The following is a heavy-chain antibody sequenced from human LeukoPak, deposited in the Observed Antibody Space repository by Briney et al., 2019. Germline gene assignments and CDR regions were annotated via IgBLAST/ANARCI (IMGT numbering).Heavy chain of an antibody. CDR2: IYYSGST. V-gene: IGHV4-59*01. D-gene: IGHD6-19*01. Sequence: SETLSLTCTVSGGSISTYYWSWIRQPPGKGLEWIGYIYYSGSTNYNPSLKSRVTISVDTPKNQFSLKLSSVTAADTAVYYCAGRIAVAGFDYWGQGTLVTVSS. J-gene: IGHJ4*02. CDR1: GGSISTYY. CDR3: AGRIAVAGFDY.